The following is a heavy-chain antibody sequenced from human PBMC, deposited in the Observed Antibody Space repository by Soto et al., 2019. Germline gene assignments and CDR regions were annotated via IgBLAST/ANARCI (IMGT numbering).Heavy chain of an antibody. CDR2: IDPSDSYT. CDR3: ARLGYCTGTSCYTFDS. CDR1: GYSFTSYW. D-gene: IGHD2-2*02. V-gene: IGHV5-10-1*01. Sequence: PGESLKISCKGSGYSFTSYWITWVRQMPGKGLEWLGRIDPSDSYTSYSPSFQGHVTISADKSISTAYLQWSSLKASDTAMYYCARLGYCTGTSCYTFDSWGQGTLVTVSS. J-gene: IGHJ4*02.